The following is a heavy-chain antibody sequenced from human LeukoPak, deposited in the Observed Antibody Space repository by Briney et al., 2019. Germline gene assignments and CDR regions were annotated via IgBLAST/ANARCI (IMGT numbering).Heavy chain of an antibody. CDR3: ARSYDYGDETDAFDI. Sequence: GGSLRLSCAASGFTFSSYSMNWVRQAPGKGLEWVSYISSSGSTIYYADSVKGRFTISRDNAKNSLYLQMNSLRAEDTAVYYCARSYDYGDETDAFDIWGQGTMVTVSS. J-gene: IGHJ3*02. D-gene: IGHD4-17*01. V-gene: IGHV3-48*04. CDR1: GFTFSSYS. CDR2: ISSSGSTI.